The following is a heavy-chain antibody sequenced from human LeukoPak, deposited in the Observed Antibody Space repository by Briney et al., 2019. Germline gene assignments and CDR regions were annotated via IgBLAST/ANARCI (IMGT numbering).Heavy chain of an antibody. D-gene: IGHD3-22*01. Sequence: SETLSLTCAVYGAYLSDYYWSWIRQSPGKGLQWIGEVAHKGPTVYSPTLNRKYNPSLKSRVTMSVDPSKNQFSLKLTSVTVADTAVYYCARLNPRHSYYYDSSGYYKGAFDIWGQGTMVTVSS. CDR3: ARLNPRHSYYYDSSGYYKGAFDI. J-gene: IGHJ3*02. CDR1: GAYLSDYY. CDR2: VAHKGPT. V-gene: IGHV4-34*01.